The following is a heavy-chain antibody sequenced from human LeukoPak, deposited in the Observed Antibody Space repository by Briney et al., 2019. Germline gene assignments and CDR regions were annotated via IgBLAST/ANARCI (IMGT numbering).Heavy chain of an antibody. CDR2: IYYSGST. Sequence: SWIRQPPGKGLEWIGYIYYSGSTYYNPSLKSRVTLSVDTSKNQFSLKLSSVTAADTAVYYCARSAYYYDSRRGDYYYMDVWGKGTTVTVSS. V-gene: IGHV4-30-4*08. J-gene: IGHJ6*03. CDR3: ARSAYYYDSRRGDYYYMDV. D-gene: IGHD3-22*01.